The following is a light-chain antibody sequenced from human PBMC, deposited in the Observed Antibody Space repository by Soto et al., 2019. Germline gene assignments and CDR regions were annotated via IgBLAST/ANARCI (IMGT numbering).Light chain of an antibody. Sequence: DIQMTQSPSSVSASVVDRVTVTFRASQGIGSWLAWYQKKPGKAPILLIYAASSLQSGVPSRFSGSGSGTDFTLTISSLQPEDCAIHFCQQANSFPITFGQGTRLEIK. CDR3: QQANSFPIT. CDR2: AAS. V-gene: IGKV1-12*01. J-gene: IGKJ5*01. CDR1: QGIGSW.